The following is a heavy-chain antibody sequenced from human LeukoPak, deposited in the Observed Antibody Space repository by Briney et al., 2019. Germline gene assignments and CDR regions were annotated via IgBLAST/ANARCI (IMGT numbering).Heavy chain of an antibody. V-gene: IGHV1-69*13. J-gene: IGHJ4*02. Sequence: SVKVSCKASGYTFTGYYMHWVRQAPGQGLEWMGGIIPIFGTANYAQKFQGRVTITADESTSTAYMELSSLRSEDTAVYYCARDQGGYSSGWYYFDYWGQGTLVTVSS. CDR1: GYTFTGYY. D-gene: IGHD6-19*01. CDR2: IIPIFGTA. CDR3: ARDQGGYSSGWYYFDY.